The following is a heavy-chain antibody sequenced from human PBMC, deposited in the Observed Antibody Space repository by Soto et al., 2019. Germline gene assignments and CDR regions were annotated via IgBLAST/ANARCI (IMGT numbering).Heavy chain of an antibody. CDR1: GFSLNTDKVG. D-gene: IGHD6-13*01. Sequence: QITLKESGPTVVKPTQTLTLTCTFSGFSLNTDKVGVAWIRQSPGKALERLALIYGDDEKRYSPSLQSRLTITIDTSKNQVILTMTDMDPVDTGTYYCAHKPPAAGIYWYFDLWGRSTLVTVSS. CDR2: IYGDDEK. J-gene: IGHJ2*01. V-gene: IGHV2-5*02. CDR3: AHKPPAAGIYWYFDL.